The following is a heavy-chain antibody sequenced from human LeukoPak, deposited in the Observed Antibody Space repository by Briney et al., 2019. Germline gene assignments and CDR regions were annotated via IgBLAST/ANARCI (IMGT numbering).Heavy chain of an antibody. CDR3: AKGLGATMVRGVMLDY. J-gene: IGHJ4*02. D-gene: IGHD3-10*01. CDR2: ISGSGDST. Sequence: GGSLRLSCAASGFTFSSYAMSWVRQAPGKGLEWVSAISGSGDSTYYADSVKGRFTISRDNSKNTLYLQMNSLRAEDTAVYYCAKGLGATMVRGVMLDYWGQGTLVTVSS. V-gene: IGHV3-23*01. CDR1: GFTFSSYA.